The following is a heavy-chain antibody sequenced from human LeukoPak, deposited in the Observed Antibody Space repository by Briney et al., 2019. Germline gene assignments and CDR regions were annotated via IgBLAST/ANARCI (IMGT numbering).Heavy chain of an antibody. J-gene: IGHJ4*02. CDR3: AKKEAYYYGSGSDYFDY. CDR1: GFTFSSYA. D-gene: IGHD3-10*01. Sequence: GGSLRLSCAASGFTFSSYAMSRVRQAPGKGLEWVSAISGSGGSTYYADSVKGRFTISRDNSKNTLYLQMNSLRAEDTAVYYCAKKEAYYYGSGSDYFDYWGQGTLVTVSS. V-gene: IGHV3-23*01. CDR2: ISGSGGST.